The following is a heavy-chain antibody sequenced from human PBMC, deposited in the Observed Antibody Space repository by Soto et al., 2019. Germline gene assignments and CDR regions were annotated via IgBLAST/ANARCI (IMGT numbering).Heavy chain of an antibody. CDR2: IYPGDSDT. D-gene: IGHD3-10*01. V-gene: IGHV5-51*01. Sequence: GESLKISCKGSGYSFTSYWIGWVRQMPGKGLEWMGIIYPGDSDTRYSPSFQGQVTISADKSISTAYLQWSSLKASDTAMYYCARQREPWFGESDYYYYGMEVWGQGTTVTVSS. CDR1: GYSFTSYW. CDR3: ARQREPWFGESDYYYYGMEV. J-gene: IGHJ6*02.